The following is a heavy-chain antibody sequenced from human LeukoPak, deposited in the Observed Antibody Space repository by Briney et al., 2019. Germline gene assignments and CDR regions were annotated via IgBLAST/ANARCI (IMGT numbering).Heavy chain of an antibody. CDR1: GGSFSGSY. V-gene: IGHV4-34*01. CDR3: ARGGGDWNDAYQNAFDI. CDR2: IIHSGST. J-gene: IGHJ3*02. Sequence: SETLSLTCAVYGGSFSGSYWSWIRQSPGKRLEWIGEIIHSGSTTYNPSLKSRVTISIDTSKNQFSLKLSSVTAADTAVYYCARGGGDWNDAYQNAFDIWDQGTMGTVSS. D-gene: IGHD1-1*01.